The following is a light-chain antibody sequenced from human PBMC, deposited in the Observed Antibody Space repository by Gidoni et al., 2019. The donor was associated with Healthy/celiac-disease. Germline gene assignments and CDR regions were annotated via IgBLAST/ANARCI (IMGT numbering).Light chain of an antibody. V-gene: IGKV3-20*01. J-gene: IGKJ2*01. Sequence: TRSSRTSQRSNSSYIDLYQHKPGQAPRLHIYGASGTASDIPVRSRGSGSGTDLTFTLSILEPEDVALYYCQRYRSSPFYTFGQGTKLEIK. CDR3: QRYRSSPFYT. CDR2: GAS. CDR1: QRSNSSY.